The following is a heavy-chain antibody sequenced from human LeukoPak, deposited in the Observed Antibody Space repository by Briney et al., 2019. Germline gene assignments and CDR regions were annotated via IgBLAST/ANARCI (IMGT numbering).Heavy chain of an antibody. J-gene: IGHJ4*02. CDR1: GYTFTGYH. V-gene: IGHV1-46*01. CDR3: ARVYYYDSSGRYYFDY. D-gene: IGHD3-22*01. CDR2: INPSGGST. Sequence: GASVKVSCKASGYTFTGYHMHWVRQAPGQGLEWMGIINPSGGSTSYAQKFQGRVTMTRDTSTSTVYMELSSLRSEDTAVYYCARVYYYDSSGRYYFDYWGQGTLVTVSS.